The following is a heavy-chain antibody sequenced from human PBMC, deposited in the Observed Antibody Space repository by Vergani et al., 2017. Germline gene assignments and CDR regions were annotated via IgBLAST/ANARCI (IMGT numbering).Heavy chain of an antibody. D-gene: IGHD1-26*01. CDR1: GGSISSGGYY. CDR2: IYYSGST. CDR3: ASVSSPQLPYYYYYMDV. Sequence: QVQLQESGPGLVKPSQTLSLTCTVSGGSISSGGYYWSWIRQHPGKGLEWIGYIYYSGSTYYNPSLKSRVTISVDTSKNQFSLKLSSVTAADTAVYYCASVSSPQLPYYYYYMDVWGKGTSVTVSS. V-gene: IGHV4-31*03. J-gene: IGHJ6*03.